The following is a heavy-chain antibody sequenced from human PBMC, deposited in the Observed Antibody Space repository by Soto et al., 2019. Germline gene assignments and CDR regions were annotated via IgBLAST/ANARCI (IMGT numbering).Heavy chain of an antibody. CDR2: INYSGNT. J-gene: IGHJ4*01. CDR1: GGSITSSSYY. D-gene: IGHD2-2*01. CDR3: ARRGPYCISTSCYDY. V-gene: IGHV4-39*01. Sequence: PSETLSLTCTVSGGSITSSSYYWGWIRQPPGKGLEWIGNINYSGNTYYNPSLKSRVTMSVDTSKNQFSLKLTSVTAADTAVYYCARRGPYCISTSCYDYWGRGTLVTVSS.